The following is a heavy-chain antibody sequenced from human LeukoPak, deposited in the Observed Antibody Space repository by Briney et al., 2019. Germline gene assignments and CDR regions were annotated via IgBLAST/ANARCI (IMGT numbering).Heavy chain of an antibody. V-gene: IGHV4-34*01. CDR3: ARGGVGSGSYYNSPTYYYYGMDV. CDR1: GGSFSGYY. J-gene: IGHJ6*02. CDR2: INHSGST. D-gene: IGHD3-10*01. Sequence: PSETLSLTCAVYGGSFSGYYWSWIRQPPGKGLEWIGEINHSGSTNYNPSLKSRVTISVDTSKNQFSLKLSSVTAADTAVYYCARGGVGSGSYYNSPTYYYYGMDVWGQGTTVTVYS.